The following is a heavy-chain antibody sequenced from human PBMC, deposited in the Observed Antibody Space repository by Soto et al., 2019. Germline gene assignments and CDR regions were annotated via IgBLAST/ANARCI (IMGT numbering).Heavy chain of an antibody. CDR2: INPSGGST. D-gene: IGHD6-19*01. J-gene: IGHJ6*02. CDR1: GYTFTSYY. CDR3: AREVELAVAVGPAGYYYGMDV. Sequence: ASVKASCKASGYTFTSYYMHSVRQAPGQGLEWMGIINPSGGSTSYAQKFQGRVTMTRDTSTSTVYMELSSLRSEDTAVYSRAREVELAVAVGPAGYYYGMDVWGQGTTVTVSS. V-gene: IGHV1-46*01.